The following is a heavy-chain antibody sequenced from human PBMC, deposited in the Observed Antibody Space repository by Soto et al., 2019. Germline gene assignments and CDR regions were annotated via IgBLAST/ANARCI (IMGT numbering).Heavy chain of an antibody. J-gene: IGHJ4*02. CDR1: GGSISSGGYY. CDR2: IYYSGST. Sequence: SETLSLTCTVSGGSISSGGYYWSWIRQHPGKGLEWIGYIYYSGSTYYNPSLKSRVTISVDKSKNQFSPKLSSVTDADTAMYYCAHGIDYGDYQLPFDYWGRGTLVTVSS. D-gene: IGHD4-17*01. CDR3: AHGIDYGDYQLPFDY. V-gene: IGHV4-31*09.